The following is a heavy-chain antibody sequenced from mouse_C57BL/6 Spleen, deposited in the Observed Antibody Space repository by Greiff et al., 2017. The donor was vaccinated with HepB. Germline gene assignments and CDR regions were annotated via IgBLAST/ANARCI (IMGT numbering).Heavy chain of an antibody. CDR2: IDPETGGT. D-gene: IGHD3-3*01. V-gene: IGHV1-15*01. Sequence: VQLQESGAELVRPGASVTLSCKASGYTFTDYEMHWVKQTPVHGLEWIGAIDPETGGTAYNQKFKGKAILTADKSSSTAYMELRSLTSEDSAVYYCTRDTIDYWGQGTTLTVSS. CDR3: TRDTIDY. CDR1: GYTFTDYE. J-gene: IGHJ2*01.